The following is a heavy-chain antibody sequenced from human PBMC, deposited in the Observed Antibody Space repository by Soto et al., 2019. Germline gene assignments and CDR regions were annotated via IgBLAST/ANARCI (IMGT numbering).Heavy chain of an antibody. Sequence: ASVKVYCKASGYTFTSYGISWVRQAPGQGLEWMGWISAYNGNTNYAQKLQGRVTMTTDTSTSTAYMELRSLRSDDTAVYYCARDVLRFLEWSPLYYYYGMDVWG. CDR2: ISAYNGNT. D-gene: IGHD3-3*01. CDR3: ARDVLRFLEWSPLYYYYGMDV. V-gene: IGHV1-18*01. CDR1: GYTFTSYG. J-gene: IGHJ6*02.